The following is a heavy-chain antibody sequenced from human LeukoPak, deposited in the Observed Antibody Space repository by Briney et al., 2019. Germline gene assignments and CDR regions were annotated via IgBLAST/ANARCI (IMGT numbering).Heavy chain of an antibody. J-gene: IGHJ4*02. D-gene: IGHD3-10*01. V-gene: IGHV3-33*01. CDR1: GFTFSSYG. CDR3: ARGVITLDY. Sequence: PGGSLRLSCAASGFTFSSYGMHWVRQAPGKGLDWVAVIWHDGSNEYYADSVKGRFTISRDNSKNTLYLQMNSLRAEDTAVYYCARGVITLDYWGQGTLVTVSS. CDR2: IWHDGSNE.